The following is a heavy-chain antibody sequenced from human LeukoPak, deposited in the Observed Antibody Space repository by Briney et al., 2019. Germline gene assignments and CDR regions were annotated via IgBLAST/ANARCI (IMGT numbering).Heavy chain of an antibody. D-gene: IGHD6-19*01. V-gene: IGHV4-4*07. CDR3: AGRALSTGWTFDY. J-gene: IGHJ4*01. Sequence: SETLSLTCSVSGGSISTYYWSWIRQPAGKGLEWIAQIHTSGRTDFNPSLKSRLSISMDTPNNPFSLMITSVTAADTAIYYCAGRALSTGWTFDYWGHGTLVTVSS. CDR2: IHTSGRT. CDR1: GGSISTYY.